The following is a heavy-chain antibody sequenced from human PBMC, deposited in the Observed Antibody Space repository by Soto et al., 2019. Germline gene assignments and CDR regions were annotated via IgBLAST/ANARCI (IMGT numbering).Heavy chain of an antibody. CDR2: IYTSGST. D-gene: IGHD3-10*01. Sequence: SETLSLTCTVSGGSISSYYWGWIRQPAGKGLEWIGRIYTSGSTNYNPSLKSRVTMSVDTSKNQFSLKLSSVTAADTAVYYCARDRDEYYYYGMDVWGQGTTVTVSS. CDR1: GGSISSYY. J-gene: IGHJ6*02. V-gene: IGHV4-4*07. CDR3: ARDRDEYYYYGMDV.